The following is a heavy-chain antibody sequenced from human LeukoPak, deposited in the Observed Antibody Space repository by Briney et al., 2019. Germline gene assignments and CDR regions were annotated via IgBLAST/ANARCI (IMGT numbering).Heavy chain of an antibody. CDR3: ASSDSSGYYVEY. CDR1: GFTFSNAW. V-gene: IGHV4-38-2*01. CDR2: MYYSGST. J-gene: IGHJ4*02. D-gene: IGHD3-22*01. Sequence: PGGSLRLSCAASGFTFSNAWMSWVRQPPGKGLEWIGSMYYSGSTYYNPSLKSRVTISVDTSKNQFSLNLSSVTAADTAVYYCASSDSSGYYVEYWGQGTLVTVSS.